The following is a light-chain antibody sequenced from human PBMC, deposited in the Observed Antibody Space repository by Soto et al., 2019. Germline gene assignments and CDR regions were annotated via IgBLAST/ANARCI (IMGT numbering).Light chain of an antibody. V-gene: IGKV1-9*01. CDR3: HQYNIWPPLI. CDR2: AES. CDR1: QGIAGS. J-gene: IGKJ4*01. Sequence: DIQLTQSPSFLSASVGDRVTITCRASQGIAGSLAWYQQKPGKPPKLLIYAESTLQSGVPSRFSGSGSGTRGTLTISSLQPEDFADYYCHQYNIWPPLIFGGGTKVEIK.